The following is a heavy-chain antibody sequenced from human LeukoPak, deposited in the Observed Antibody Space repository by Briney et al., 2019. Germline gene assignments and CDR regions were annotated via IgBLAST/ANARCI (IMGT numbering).Heavy chain of an antibody. J-gene: IGHJ5*02. V-gene: IGHV4-39*01. Sequence: ASETLSLTCTVSGGSISSSSYYWGWIRQPPGKGLEWIVSIYYSGSTYYNPSLKSRVTISVDTSKNQFSLKLSSVTAADTAVYYCARKAAAGTVRRSFDPWGQGTLVTVSS. CDR1: GGSISSSSYY. CDR2: IYYSGST. D-gene: IGHD6-13*01. CDR3: ARKAAAGTVRRSFDP.